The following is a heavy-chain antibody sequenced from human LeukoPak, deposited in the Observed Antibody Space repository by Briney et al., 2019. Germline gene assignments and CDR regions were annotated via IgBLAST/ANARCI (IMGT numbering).Heavy chain of an antibody. Sequence: GGSLRLSCAASGFTFSSYAMSWVRQAPGKGLEWVSAISGSGGSTYYADSVEGRFTISRDNSKNTLYLQMNSLRAEDTAVYYCATKSYSSGSRTDYWGQGTLVTVSS. CDR2: ISGSGGST. CDR3: ATKSYSSGSRTDY. D-gene: IGHD6-19*01. V-gene: IGHV3-23*01. CDR1: GFTFSSYA. J-gene: IGHJ4*02.